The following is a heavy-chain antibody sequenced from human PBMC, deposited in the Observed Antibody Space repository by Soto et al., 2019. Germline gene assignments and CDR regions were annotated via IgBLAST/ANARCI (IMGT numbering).Heavy chain of an antibody. CDR2: FDPEDEES. V-gene: IGHV1-24*01. CDR1: GYSLSDLS. D-gene: IGHD3-9*01. Sequence: VASVKVSCKVSGYSLSDLSIHWLRQAPGKGLEWMAGFDPEDEESTYAQRFRDRVSMSEDTSADTATMYLQSLTSDDTAVYYCAALRFTPRIGALLTGGVFWFDPWGQGTLVTVSS. J-gene: IGHJ5*02. CDR3: AALRFTPRIGALLTGGVFWFDP.